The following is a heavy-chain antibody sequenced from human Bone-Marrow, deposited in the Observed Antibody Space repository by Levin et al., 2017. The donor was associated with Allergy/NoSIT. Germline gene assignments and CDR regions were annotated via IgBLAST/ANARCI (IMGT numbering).Heavy chain of an antibody. J-gene: IGHJ4*02. CDR2: INTNTGSP. CDR1: GYSLSFYA. CDR3: ARAVPYCSSTTCFFDY. D-gene: IGHD2/OR15-2a*01. V-gene: IGHV7-4-1*02. Sequence: GESLKISCEASGYSLSFYAMNWVRQAPGQGLEWMGWINTNTGSPTYAQGFSGRFVFSFDTSVRTTYLQITSLKAEDTAVYYCARAVPYCSSTTCFFDYWGQGTLVTVSS.